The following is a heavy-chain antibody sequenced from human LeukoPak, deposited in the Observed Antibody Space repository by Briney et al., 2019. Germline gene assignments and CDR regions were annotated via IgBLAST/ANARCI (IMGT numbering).Heavy chain of an antibody. D-gene: IGHD3-10*01. CDR1: GGSLSGYY. V-gene: IGHV4-34*01. J-gene: IGHJ4*02. Sequence: SETLSLTCAVYGGSLSGYYWSWIRQPPGKGLAWIGEINHSGSTNYNPSLKSRVTISVDTSKNQFPLKLSSVTAADTAVYYCAGLEAYYYGSGDYWGQGTLVTVSS. CDR2: INHSGST. CDR3: AGLEAYYYGSGDY.